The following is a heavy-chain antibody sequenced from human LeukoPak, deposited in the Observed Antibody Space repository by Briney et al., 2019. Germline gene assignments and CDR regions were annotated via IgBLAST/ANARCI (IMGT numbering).Heavy chain of an antibody. D-gene: IGHD6-13*01. J-gene: IGHJ4*02. CDR3: TPTFSSWYASSFDY. Sequence: GGSLRLSCAASGFTFSSYGMHWVRQAPGKGLEWVAVIWYDGSNKYYADSVKGRFTISRDNSKNTLYLQMNSLKTEDTAVYYCTPTFSSWYASSFDYWGQGTLVTVSS. CDR1: GFTFSSYG. CDR2: IWYDGSNK. V-gene: IGHV3-33*01.